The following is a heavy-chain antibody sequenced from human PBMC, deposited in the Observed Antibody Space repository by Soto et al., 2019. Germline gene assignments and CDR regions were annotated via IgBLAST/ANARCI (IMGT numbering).Heavy chain of an antibody. J-gene: IGHJ4*02. CDR3: AGSGYSSGSFDY. CDR2: IYYSGST. V-gene: IGHV4-59*08. D-gene: IGHD6-19*01. Sequence: SETLSLTCTVSGGSISSYYWSWIRQPPGKGLEWIGYIYYSGSTNYNPSLKSRVTISVDTSKNQFSLKLSSVTAADTAVYYCAGSGYSSGSFDYWGQGTLVTVSS. CDR1: GGSISSYY.